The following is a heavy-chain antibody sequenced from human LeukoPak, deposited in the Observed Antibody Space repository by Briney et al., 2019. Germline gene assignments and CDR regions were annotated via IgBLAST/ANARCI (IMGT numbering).Heavy chain of an antibody. V-gene: IGHV4-39*07. D-gene: IGHD3-22*01. J-gene: IGHJ4*02. CDR3: ARELFYYENITY. CDR1: GASISIGTDS. Sequence: PSETLSLTCTVSGASISIGTDSWGWIRQPPGKGLEWIGSLFYSGSTYYNPALKSRVTISADTSKNQFSLKLSSVTAADTAVYYCARELFYYENITYWGQGTLVTVSS. CDR2: LFYSGST.